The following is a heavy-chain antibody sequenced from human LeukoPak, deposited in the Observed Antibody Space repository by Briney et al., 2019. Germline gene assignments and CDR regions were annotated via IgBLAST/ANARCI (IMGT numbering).Heavy chain of an antibody. D-gene: IGHD4-11*01. J-gene: IGHJ4*02. CDR1: GYTFTSHD. CDR3: ARGRTTGEFDY. Sequence: ASVKVSCQASGYTFTSHDINWVRQATGQGIEWMGWMNPNSGTTGYAPKFQARVTITRNTTISTAYMELSSLISDDKAVYYCARGRTTGEFDYWGQGTLVTVSS. V-gene: IGHV1-8*03. CDR2: MNPNSGTT.